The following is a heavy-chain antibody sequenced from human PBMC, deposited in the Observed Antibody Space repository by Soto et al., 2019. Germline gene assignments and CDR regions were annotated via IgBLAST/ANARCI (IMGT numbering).Heavy chain of an antibody. Sequence: ASVKVSCKASGYTFTGYYTHWVRQAPGQGLEWMGWINPNSGGTNYAQKFQGRVTMTRDTSISTAYMELSRLRSDDTAVYYCARAPRLRYSAPDYWGQGTLVTVSS. CDR2: INPNSGGT. D-gene: IGHD3-9*01. J-gene: IGHJ4*02. CDR1: GYTFTGYY. V-gene: IGHV1-2*02. CDR3: ARAPRLRYSAPDY.